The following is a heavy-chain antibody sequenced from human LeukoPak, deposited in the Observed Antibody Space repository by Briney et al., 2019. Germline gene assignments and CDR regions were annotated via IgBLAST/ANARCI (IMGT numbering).Heavy chain of an antibody. V-gene: IGHV5-51*01. D-gene: IGHD6-19*01. Sequence: GESLKISCQASGYMFSIYWIGWVRQRPGKGLEWMGIVYPGDSDTKYNPSFQGHVTISADSSTKTAYLEWSSLNASDTGIYYCARHGPISVTGRLMDVWGQGTTVIVSS. CDR2: VYPGDSDT. CDR3: ARHGPISVTGRLMDV. J-gene: IGHJ6*02. CDR1: GYMFSIYW.